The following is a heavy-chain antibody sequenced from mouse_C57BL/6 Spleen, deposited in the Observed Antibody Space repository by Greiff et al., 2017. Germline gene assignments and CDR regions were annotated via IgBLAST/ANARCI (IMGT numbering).Heavy chain of an antibody. V-gene: IGHV5-16*01. Sequence: EVKLMESEGGLVQPGSSMKLSCTASGFTFSDYYMAWVRQVPEKGLEWVANINYDGSSTYYLDTLKSRFIISRDNAKNILYLQMSSLKSEDTATYYCARHDGYYPYWYFDVWGTGTTVTVSS. D-gene: IGHD2-3*01. J-gene: IGHJ1*03. CDR1: GFTFSDYY. CDR3: ARHDGYYPYWYFDV. CDR2: INYDGSST.